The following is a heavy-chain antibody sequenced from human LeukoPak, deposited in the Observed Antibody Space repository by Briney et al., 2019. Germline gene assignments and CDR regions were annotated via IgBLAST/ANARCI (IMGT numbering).Heavy chain of an antibody. V-gene: IGHV3-30*03. Sequence: PGRSLRLSCAASGFTFSSYGMHWVRQSPGRGLEWVSFLSFDGSNEFYADPLKGRFTISRDNSKDTLYLQMDSLRAEDTALYYCAREEHDYVWGSYRYYYYYGIDVWGQGTTVTVSS. D-gene: IGHD3-16*02. J-gene: IGHJ6*02. CDR2: LSFDGSNE. CDR3: AREEHDYVWGSYRYYYYYGIDV. CDR1: GFTFSSYG.